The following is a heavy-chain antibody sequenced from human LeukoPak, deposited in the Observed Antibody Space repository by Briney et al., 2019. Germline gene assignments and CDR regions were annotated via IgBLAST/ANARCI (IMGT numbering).Heavy chain of an antibody. CDR3: ARAPSMVRGLDV. Sequence: GASVKVSCKASGGTFSSYAISWVRQAPGQGLEWMGGIIPIFGTANYAQKFQGRVTITSDESTSTAYMELSSLRSEDTAVYYCARAPSMVRGLDVWGKGTTVTISS. J-gene: IGHJ6*04. CDR1: GGTFSSYA. CDR2: IIPIFGTA. V-gene: IGHV1-69*13. D-gene: IGHD3-10*01.